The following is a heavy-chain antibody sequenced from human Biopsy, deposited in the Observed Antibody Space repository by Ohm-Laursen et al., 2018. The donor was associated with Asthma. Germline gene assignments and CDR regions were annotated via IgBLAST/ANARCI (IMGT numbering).Heavy chain of an antibody. CDR1: GFSFDDCA. J-gene: IGHJ4*01. V-gene: IGHV3-9*01. CDR2: ISWNSGNI. CDR3: AKSAVYYDSTDYLDF. Sequence: SLRLSCAASGFSFDDCAMHWVRQAPGKGLEWVSSISWNSGNIDYAVSVKGRFTISRDNAKNSLYLQMQSLRPEDTAFYYCAKSAVYYDSTDYLDFWGRGTLVTVSS. D-gene: IGHD3-22*01.